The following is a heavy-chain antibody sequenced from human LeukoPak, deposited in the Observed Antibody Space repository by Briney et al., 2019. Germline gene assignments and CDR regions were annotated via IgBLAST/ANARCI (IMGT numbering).Heavy chain of an antibody. D-gene: IGHD3-16*01. CDR1: GFTFSSYW. Sequence: PGGCLRLSCAASGFTFSSYWMKWARQAPGKGLEWVASINHNGNVNYYVDSVKGRFTISRDNAKNSLYLQMSNLRAEDTAVYFCARGGGLDVWGQGATVTVSS. J-gene: IGHJ6*02. V-gene: IGHV3-7*03. CDR2: INHNGNVN. CDR3: ARGGGLDV.